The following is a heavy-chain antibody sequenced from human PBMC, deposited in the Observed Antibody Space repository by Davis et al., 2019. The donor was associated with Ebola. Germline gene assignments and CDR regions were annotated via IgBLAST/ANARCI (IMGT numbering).Heavy chain of an antibody. V-gene: IGHV1-2*02. CDR1: GYTFVDGY. CDR3: ARELLVTGYKCADL. CDR2: INSNNG. Sequence: ASVKVSCKASGYTFVDGYMHWVRQAPGQGLEWMGRINSNNGDTSISTTYLELSSLRSDDTAMYYCARELLVTGYKCADLWGQGTLVTVSS. D-gene: IGHD3-9*01. J-gene: IGHJ5*02.